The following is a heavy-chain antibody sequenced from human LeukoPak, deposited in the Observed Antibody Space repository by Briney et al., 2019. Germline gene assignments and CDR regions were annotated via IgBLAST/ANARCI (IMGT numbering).Heavy chain of an antibody. CDR3: ARGGSERFLEWFGGDY. J-gene: IGHJ4*02. V-gene: IGHV3-20*04. D-gene: IGHD3-3*01. CDR1: GFTFDDYG. CDR2: IDWNGGST. Sequence: GGSLRLSCAASGFTFDDYGMSWVRQAPGKGLEWVSGIDWNGGSTGYADSVKGRFTISRDNAKNSLYLQMNSLRAEDTAVYYCARGGSERFLEWFGGDYWGQGTLVTVSS.